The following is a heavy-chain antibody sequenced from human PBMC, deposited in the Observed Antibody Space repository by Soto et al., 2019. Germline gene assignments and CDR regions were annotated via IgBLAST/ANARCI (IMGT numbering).Heavy chain of an antibody. V-gene: IGHV4-39*01. D-gene: IGHD2-21*02. Sequence: LETLSLTCIVSGESISSSSYYWGWIRQPPGRGLEWIGSIYYSGRTYYNPSFKSRVTISIDTSKNQFSLKLSSVTATDTAVYYCARQRTTVVTQAYFDHWGQGALVTVSS. CDR2: IYYSGRT. CDR3: ARQRTTVVTQAYFDH. J-gene: IGHJ4*02. CDR1: GESISSSSYY.